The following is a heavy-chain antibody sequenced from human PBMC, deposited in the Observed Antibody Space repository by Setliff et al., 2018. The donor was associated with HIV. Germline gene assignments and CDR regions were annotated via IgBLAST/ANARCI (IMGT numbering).Heavy chain of an antibody. CDR3: ARVPYRSAWFSGGHDAFDV. J-gene: IGHJ3*01. V-gene: IGHV1-18*04. CDR1: GYTFTGYN. Sequence: GASVKVSCKASGYTFTGYNIHWVRQAPGQGLEWMGWMNPNSGNTGYVQKLQGRVTMTTDTSTSTVYMELRSLRSDDTAVYYCARVPYRSAWFSGGHDAFDVWGQGTMVTVSS. CDR2: MNPNSGNT. D-gene: IGHD6-19*01.